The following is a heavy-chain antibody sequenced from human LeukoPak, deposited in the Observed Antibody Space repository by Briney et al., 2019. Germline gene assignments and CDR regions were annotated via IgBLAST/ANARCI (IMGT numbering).Heavy chain of an antibody. J-gene: IGHJ4*02. Sequence: ASVKVSCKASGYIFTSYYIHWIRQGPGQGLEWMGWMDPSTGGTNYTQKFQGRVTMTRDTSITTAYMDLARLRSDDSALYFCARGRSVFDIWSAYYSGYFDNWGQGSLVTVSS. CDR3: ARGRSVFDIWSAYYSGYFDN. V-gene: IGHV1-2*02. D-gene: IGHD3-3*01. CDR2: MDPSTGGT. CDR1: GYIFTSYY.